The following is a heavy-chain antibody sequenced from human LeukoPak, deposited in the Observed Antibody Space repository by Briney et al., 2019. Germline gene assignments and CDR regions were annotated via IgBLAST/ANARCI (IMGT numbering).Heavy chain of an antibody. D-gene: IGHD3/OR15-3a*01. V-gene: IGHV3-23*01. CDR2: ISGSGGST. CDR3: AKDLHRGPSYFDY. J-gene: IGHJ4*02. Sequence: GGFLRLSCAASGFTFSTYAMSWVRQAPGKGLEWVSAISGSGGSTYYADSVKGRFTISRDNSKNTLYLQMNSLRAEDTAVYYCAKDLHRGPSYFDYWGQGTLVTVSS. CDR1: GFTFSTYA.